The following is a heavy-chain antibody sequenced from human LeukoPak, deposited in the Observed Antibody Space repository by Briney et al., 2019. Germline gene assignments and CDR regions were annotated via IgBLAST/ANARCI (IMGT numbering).Heavy chain of an antibody. Sequence: ASVKVSCKASGYTFTSYYMHWVRQAPGQGLEWMGIINPSGGSTSYAQKFQGRVTMARDTSTSTVYMELSSLRSEDTAVYYCARDRGYYDSSGYYRWFDPWGQGTLVTVSS. CDR1: GYTFTSYY. D-gene: IGHD3-22*01. J-gene: IGHJ5*02. V-gene: IGHV1-46*01. CDR3: ARDRGYYDSSGYYRWFDP. CDR2: INPSGGST.